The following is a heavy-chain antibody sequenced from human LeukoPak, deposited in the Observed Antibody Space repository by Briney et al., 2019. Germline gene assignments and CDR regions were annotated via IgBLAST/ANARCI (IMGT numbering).Heavy chain of an antibody. V-gene: IGHV3-43*02. Sequence: PGGSLRLSCAASGFTFDDYSMHWVRHAPGKGLEWVSLISGDGGTAYYADSVKGRFTISRDNSKNSLYLQMSSLRTEDTALYYCAKHNWNYDSWGQGTLVTVSS. CDR2: ISGDGGTA. CDR3: AKHNWNYDS. D-gene: IGHD1-1*01. CDR1: GFTFDDYS. J-gene: IGHJ5*01.